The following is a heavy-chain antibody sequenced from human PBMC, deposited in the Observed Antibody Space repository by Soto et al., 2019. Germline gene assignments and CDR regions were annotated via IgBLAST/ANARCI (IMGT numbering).Heavy chain of an antibody. CDR3: ARDKITGLFDY. Sequence: QVQLQQWGAGLLKPSETLSLTCAVYGGSFSGYYWTWIRQPPGTGLEWIGEINHSGSTNYNPSLKSRVTISVDPSKHPFSLQLTSVTAADTAVYYCARDKITGLFDYWCQGTLVTVSS. CDR2: INHSGST. CDR1: GGSFSGYY. J-gene: IGHJ4*02. V-gene: IGHV4-34*01. D-gene: IGHD2-8*02.